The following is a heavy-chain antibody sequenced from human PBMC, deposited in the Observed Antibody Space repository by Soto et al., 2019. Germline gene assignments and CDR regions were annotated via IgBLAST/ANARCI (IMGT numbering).Heavy chain of an antibody. CDR3: ARARDHDLLTAREYGMNV. CDR1: GGSFSNYA. CDR2: ISPIFATP. V-gene: IGHV1-69*05. Sequence: QVQLVQSGAELKKPGSSVKVSCKASGGSFSNYAITWVRQAPGQGLEWMGGISPIFATPNYAQRFQGRLTITTDEFTSTAYMELSSLRSEDTAVYYCARARDHDLLTAREYGMNVWGQGTTVTVS. J-gene: IGHJ6*02. D-gene: IGHD3-9*01.